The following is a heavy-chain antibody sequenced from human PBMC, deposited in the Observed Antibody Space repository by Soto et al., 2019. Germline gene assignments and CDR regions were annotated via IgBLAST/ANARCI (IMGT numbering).Heavy chain of an antibody. CDR1: GYTFTSYG. CDR2: ISAYNGNT. Sequence: ASVKVSCKASGYTFTSYGISWVRQAPGQGLEWMGWISAYNGNTNYAQKLQGRVTMTTDTSTSTAYMELRSLRSDDTAVYYCARGGGVVVPAAMPDLPYYYYGMDVWGQGTTVTVSS. D-gene: IGHD2-2*01. V-gene: IGHV1-18*01. CDR3: ARGGGVVVPAAMPDLPYYYYGMDV. J-gene: IGHJ6*02.